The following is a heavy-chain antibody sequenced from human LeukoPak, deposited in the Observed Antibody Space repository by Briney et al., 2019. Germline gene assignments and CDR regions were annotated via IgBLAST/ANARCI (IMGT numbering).Heavy chain of an antibody. CDR1: GFTFSSYW. CDR2: IKQDGSEK. D-gene: IGHD3-9*01. Sequence: GGSLRLSCAASGFTFSSYWMSWVRQAPGKGLEGVANIKQDGSEKYYVDSVKGRFTISRDNAKNSLYLQMNSLRAEDTAAYYCARDLPAYDILTGYYYYYMDVWGKGTTVTISS. CDR3: ARDLPAYDILTGYYYYYMDV. J-gene: IGHJ6*03. V-gene: IGHV3-7*01.